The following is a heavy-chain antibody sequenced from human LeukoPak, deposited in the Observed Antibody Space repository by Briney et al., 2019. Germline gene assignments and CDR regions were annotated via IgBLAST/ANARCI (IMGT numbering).Heavy chain of an antibody. J-gene: IGHJ5*02. CDR2: TYHSGST. Sequence: PSETLSLTCAVSGYSISSGYYWGWIRQPPGKGLEWIGSTYHSGSTYYNPSLKSRVTMSVDTSKNQFSLKLSSVTAADTAVYYCARDYVAASGWFDPWGQGTLVTVSS. D-gene: IGHD2-15*01. CDR3: ARDYVAASGWFDP. CDR1: GYSISSGYY. V-gene: IGHV4-38-2*02.